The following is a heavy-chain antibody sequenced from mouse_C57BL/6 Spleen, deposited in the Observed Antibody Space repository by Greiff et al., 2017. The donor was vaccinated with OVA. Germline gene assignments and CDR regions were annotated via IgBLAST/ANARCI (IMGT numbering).Heavy chain of an antibody. J-gene: IGHJ2*01. Sequence: VQLQQSGTELVKPGASVKLSCKASGYTFTSYWMHWVKQRPGQGLEWIGNINPSNGGTNYNEKFKSKATLTVDKSSSTAYMLLSSLTSEDSAVYYCARYYYGSSSYFDYWGQGTTLTVSS. CDR1: GYTFTSYW. V-gene: IGHV1-53*01. CDR3: ARYYYGSSSYFDY. D-gene: IGHD1-1*01. CDR2: INPSNGGT.